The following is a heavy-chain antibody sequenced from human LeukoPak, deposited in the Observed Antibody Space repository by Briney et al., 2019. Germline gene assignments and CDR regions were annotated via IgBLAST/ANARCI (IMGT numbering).Heavy chain of an antibody. V-gene: IGHV3-33*01. D-gene: IGHD6-6*01. CDR1: GFTFSSYG. CDR3: ATGRRSSSDADEYYFDY. CDR2: IWYAGSKT. J-gene: IGHJ4*02. Sequence: PGGSLRLSCAASGFTFSSYGMHWVRQAPGKGLEWVAIIWYAGSKTYYADSVKGRFTISRDNAKNTLYLQMNSLRAEDTAVYYCATGRRSSSDADEYYFDYWGQGTLVTVSS.